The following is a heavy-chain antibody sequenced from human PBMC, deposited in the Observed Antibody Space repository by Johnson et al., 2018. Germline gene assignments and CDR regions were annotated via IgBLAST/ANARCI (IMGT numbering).Heavy chain of an antibody. D-gene: IGHD2-8*01. V-gene: IGHV3-30-3*01. CDR1: GFTFSSYA. Sequence: QVQLVQSGGGVVQPGRSLRLSCAASGFTFSSYAMHWVRQAPGKGLEWVAVISYDGSNKYYADSVKGRFTISRYNSKNTLYLQMNSLRAEDTAVYYCARDPWQNGRMDVWGQGTTVTVSS. CDR3: ARDPWQNGRMDV. CDR2: ISYDGSNK. J-gene: IGHJ6*02.